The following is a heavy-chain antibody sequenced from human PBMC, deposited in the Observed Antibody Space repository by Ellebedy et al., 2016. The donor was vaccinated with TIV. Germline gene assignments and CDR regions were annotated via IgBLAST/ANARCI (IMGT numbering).Heavy chain of an antibody. Sequence: GESLKISCAASGFTFSDYYMSWIRQAPGKGLEWVSYISSSGSTIYYADSVKGRFTISRDNAKNSLYLQMNSLRAEDTAVYYCARDREMTTVGQYWGKYYYYYGMDVWGQGTTVTVSS. D-gene: IGHD4-23*01. CDR2: ISSSGSTI. CDR1: GFTFSDYY. J-gene: IGHJ6*02. V-gene: IGHV3-11*04. CDR3: ARDREMTTVGQYWGKYYYYYGMDV.